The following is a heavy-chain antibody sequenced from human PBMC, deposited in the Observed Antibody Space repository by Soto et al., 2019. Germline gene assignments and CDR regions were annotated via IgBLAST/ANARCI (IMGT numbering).Heavy chain of an antibody. CDR3: SRGYYYDSGSAFPY. V-gene: IGHV4-34*01. CDR2: INQSGST. J-gene: IGHJ4*02. D-gene: IGHD3-10*01. CDR1: SGSFSTYY. Sequence: QVQLQQWGAGLLKTSETLSLTCAVYSGSFSTYYWNWIRQPPGPGLEWIGEINQSGSTNYNPSLKSRVNMSVAKYKNQVSLQLNSVTAADTAVYYCSRGYYYDSGSAFPYWGQGTLVTVSS.